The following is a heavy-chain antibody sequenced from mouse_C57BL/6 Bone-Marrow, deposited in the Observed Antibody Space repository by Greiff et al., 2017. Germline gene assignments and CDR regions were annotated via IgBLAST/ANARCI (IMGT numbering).Heavy chain of an antibody. V-gene: IGHV1-59*01. CDR2: IDPSDSYP. J-gene: IGHJ1*03. CDR3: ARSIVKYFDV. CDR1: GYTFTSYW. Sequence: QVQLQQPGAELVRPGTSVTLSCKASGYTFTSYWMHWVKQRPGQGLEWIGVIDPSDSYPNYNQKFKGKATLTVDTSSSTAYMQLSSLTSEDSAVYYCARSIVKYFDVWGTGTTVTVSS. D-gene: IGHD2-5*01.